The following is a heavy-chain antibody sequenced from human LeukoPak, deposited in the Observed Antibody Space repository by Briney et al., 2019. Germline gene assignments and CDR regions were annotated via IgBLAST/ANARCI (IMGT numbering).Heavy chain of an antibody. Sequence: PSETLSLTCDVSGSSVNSDQYCCCMRHPPAAELLGIVSLHQTGSPYYNQSLVSRVSLSIDSTNNYISLRPTSVTAADTAVYYCAMLRVGELSLLANAYDIWGEGTMVIVSS. V-gene: IGHV4-38-2*01. CDR1: GSSVNSDQY. CDR2: LHQTGSP. CDR3: AMLRVGELSLLANAYDI. J-gene: IGHJ3*02. D-gene: IGHD3-16*02.